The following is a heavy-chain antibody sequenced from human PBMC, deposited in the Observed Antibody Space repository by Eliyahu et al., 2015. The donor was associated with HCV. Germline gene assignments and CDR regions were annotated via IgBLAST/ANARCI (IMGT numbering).Heavy chain of an antibody. D-gene: IGHD4-17*01. V-gene: IGHV5-51*01. CDR2: IXPGDSDT. Sequence: EVQLVQSGAEVKKPGESLKISXKGSGXSFTXXXXGWVRQMPGKGLEWMGIIXPGDSDTRYSPSFQGQVTISADKSISTAYLQWSSLKASDTAMYYCARQDGSTVTTVHYYYGMDVWGQGTTVTVSS. CDR3: ARQDGSTVTTVHYYYGMDV. J-gene: IGHJ6*02. CDR1: GXSFTXXX.